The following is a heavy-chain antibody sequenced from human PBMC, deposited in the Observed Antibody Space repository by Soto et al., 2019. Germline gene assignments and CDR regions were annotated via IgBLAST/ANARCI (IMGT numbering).Heavy chain of an antibody. V-gene: IGHV1-24*01. CDR1: GYTLTELS. CDR2: FDPEDGET. CDR3: ATWLIFGVVSAFDI. J-gene: IGHJ3*02. D-gene: IGHD3-3*01. Sequence: ASVKVSCKVSGYTLTELSMHWVRQAPGKGLEWMGGFDPEDGETIYAQKFQGRVTMTEDTSTDTAYMELSSLRSEDTAVYYCATWLIFGVVSAFDIWGQGTMVTVSS.